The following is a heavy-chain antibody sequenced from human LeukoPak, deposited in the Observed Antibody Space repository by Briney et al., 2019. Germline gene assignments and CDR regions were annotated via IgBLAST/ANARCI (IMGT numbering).Heavy chain of an antibody. J-gene: IGHJ1*01. CDR2: INHSGST. Sequence: SETLSLTCTVSGGSISGYYWSWIRQPPGKGLEWIGEINHSGSTNYNPSLKSRVTISVDTSKNQFSLKLSSVTAADTAVYYCARKYRLGYCSSTSCYGGYFQHWGQGTLVTVSS. CDR1: GGSISGYY. V-gene: IGHV4-34*01. CDR3: ARKYRLGYCSSTSCYGGYFQH. D-gene: IGHD2-2*01.